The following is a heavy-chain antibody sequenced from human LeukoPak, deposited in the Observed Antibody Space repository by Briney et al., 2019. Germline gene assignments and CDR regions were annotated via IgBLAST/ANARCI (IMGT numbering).Heavy chain of an antibody. D-gene: IGHD4-17*01. Sequence: SETLSLTCTVSGGSISTHYWKWIRQPPRTGLEWIGHIYYTGSTNYNPSHQSRHTLSVDTSKNLYSLMFTSVAPADTAEYYCAREHYGDYFDYWGQGALVTVSS. CDR1: GGSISTHY. V-gene: IGHV4-59*11. J-gene: IGHJ4*02. CDR3: AREHYGDYFDY. CDR2: IYYTGST.